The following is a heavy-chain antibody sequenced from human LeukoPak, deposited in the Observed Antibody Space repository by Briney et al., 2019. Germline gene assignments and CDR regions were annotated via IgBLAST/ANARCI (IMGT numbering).Heavy chain of an antibody. V-gene: IGHV3-7*01. CDR2: IHEHRTES. D-gene: IGHD6-19*01. CDR1: AFTLSGFW. J-gene: IGHJ4*02. Sequence: ARCMRLSCPAAAFTLSGFWMSWVRPAPRKGLEWVASIHEHRTESFHVDPVEGRFTTSRDNSKRFLFLPLDNLRAELTSVYYRAIARGYSSGSLNYFDGWGQGALVTASS. CDR3: AIARGYSSGSLNYFDG.